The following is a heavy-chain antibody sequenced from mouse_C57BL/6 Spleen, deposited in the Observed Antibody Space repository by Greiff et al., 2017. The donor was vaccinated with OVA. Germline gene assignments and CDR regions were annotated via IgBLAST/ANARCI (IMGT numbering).Heavy chain of an antibody. V-gene: IGHV1-82*01. CDR1: GYAFSSSW. CDR2: IYPGDGDT. D-gene: IGHD1-1*01. CDR3: ARLGYYGRGAMDY. Sequence: QVQLQQSGPELVKPGASVKISCKASGYAFSSSWMNWVKQRPGKGLEWIGRIYPGDGDTNYNGKFKGKATLTADKSSSTAYMQLSSLTSEDSAVYFCARLGYYGRGAMDYWVQGTSVTVSS. J-gene: IGHJ4*01.